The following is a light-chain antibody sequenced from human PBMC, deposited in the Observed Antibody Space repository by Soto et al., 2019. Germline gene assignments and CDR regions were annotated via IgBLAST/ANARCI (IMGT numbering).Light chain of an antibody. CDR2: HVS. CDR1: SSDVGAYNY. Sequence: QSALTQPASVSGPPGQSITISCTGTSSDVGAYNYVSWYQQYPGKAPRLIIYHVSNLPSGVSDRFSGSKSGSSASLTISGLQDEDEADYYCSSYTSNSTYVFGTGTKLTVL. V-gene: IGLV2-14*01. CDR3: SSYTSNSTYV. J-gene: IGLJ1*01.